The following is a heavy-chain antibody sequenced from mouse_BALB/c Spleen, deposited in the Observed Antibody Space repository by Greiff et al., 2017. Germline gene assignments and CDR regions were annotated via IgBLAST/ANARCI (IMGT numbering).Heavy chain of an antibody. CDR3: ARDRTMITTGGYFDV. D-gene: IGHD2-4*01. CDR2: ISDGGSYT. CDR1: GFTFSDYY. V-gene: IGHV5-4*02. Sequence: EVQRVESGGGLVKPGGSLKLSCAASGFTFSDYYMYWVRQTPEKRLEWVATISDGGSYTYYPDSVKGRFTISRDNAKNNLYLQMSSLKSEDTAMYYCARDRTMITTGGYFDVWGAGTTVTVSS. J-gene: IGHJ1*01.